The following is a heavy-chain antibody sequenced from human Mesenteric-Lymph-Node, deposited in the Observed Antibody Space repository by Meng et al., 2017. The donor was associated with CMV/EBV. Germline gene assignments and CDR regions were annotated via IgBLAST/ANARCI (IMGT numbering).Heavy chain of an antibody. D-gene: IGHD2-21*01. CDR3: ARKYCGDVYFSVAEYFQQ. Sequence: RQCRGNGLEWVRELPRSGHAYYSATLQSRITISIASSKNQFSLWLSSVTDAYTAVYYCARKYCGDVYFSVAEYFQQWGQGTLVTVSS. CDR2: LPRSGHA. J-gene: IGHJ1*01. V-gene: IGHV4-55*09.